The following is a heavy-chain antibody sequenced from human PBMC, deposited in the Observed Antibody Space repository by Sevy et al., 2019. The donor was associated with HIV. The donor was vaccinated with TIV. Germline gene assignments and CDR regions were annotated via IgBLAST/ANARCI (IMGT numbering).Heavy chain of an antibody. J-gene: IGHJ4*02. V-gene: IGHV3-7*01. CDR1: GFSFSANW. CDR3: AHETFGRFES. CDR2: IKGDGSDK. Sequence: GGSLRLSCAASGFSFSANWMNWVRQAPGKGLEWVANIKGDGSDKHYVDSVEGRFTISRDNAKKVLYLQMNSLGVEDAAVYYCAHETFGRFESWGQGTLVTVS. D-gene: IGHD3-16*01.